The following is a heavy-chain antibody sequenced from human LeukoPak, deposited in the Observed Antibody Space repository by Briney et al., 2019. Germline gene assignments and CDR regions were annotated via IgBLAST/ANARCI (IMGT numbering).Heavy chain of an antibody. D-gene: IGHD4-17*01. CDR1: GFTFSSYE. J-gene: IGHJ6*02. Sequence: GGSLRLSCAASGFTFSSYEMNWVRQAPGKGLEWVSYISSSGSTIYYADSVKGRFTISRDNAKNSLYLQMNSQRAEDTAVYYCARDNPTTVTPYYYYGMDVWGQGTTVTVSS. V-gene: IGHV3-48*03. CDR2: ISSSGSTI. CDR3: ARDNPTTVTPYYYYGMDV.